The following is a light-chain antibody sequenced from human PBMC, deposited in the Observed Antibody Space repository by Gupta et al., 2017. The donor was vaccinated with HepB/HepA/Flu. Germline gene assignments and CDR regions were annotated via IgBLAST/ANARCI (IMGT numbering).Light chain of an antibody. V-gene: IGKV1-39*01. CDR1: QSISSY. J-gene: IGKJ4*01. CDR2: AAS. Sequence: DIQITQSPSSLSASVGDRVTITCRASQSISSYLNWYQQKPGKAPKLLIYAASSLQSGVPSRFSGSGSGTDFTLTISSLQPEDFATYYCQQSSSTPPTFGGGTKVEIK. CDR3: QQSSSTPPT.